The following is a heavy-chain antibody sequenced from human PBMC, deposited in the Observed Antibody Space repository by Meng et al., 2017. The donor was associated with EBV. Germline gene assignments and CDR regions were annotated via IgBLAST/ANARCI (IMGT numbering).Heavy chain of an antibody. CDR2: ISAYNGNT. CDR3: ARVRTFGGVIPPDY. V-gene: IGHV1-18*01. J-gene: IGHJ4*02. Sequence: QVRLAPSGAKVKQPGAPVKLSCKASGYTFTSYGISGVRQAPVQGLEWMGWISAYNGNTNYAQKLQGRVTMTTDTSTSTAYMELRSLRSDDTAVYYCARVRTFGGVIPPDYWGQGTLVTVSS. D-gene: IGHD3-16*02. CDR1: GYTFTSYG.